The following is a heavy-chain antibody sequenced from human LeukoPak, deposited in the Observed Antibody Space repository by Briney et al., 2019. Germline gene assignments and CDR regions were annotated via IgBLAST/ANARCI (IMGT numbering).Heavy chain of an antibody. Sequence: PSETLSLTCTVSGGSISSSSYYWGCIRQPPGKGLECIGSIYYSGSTYYNPSLKSRVTISVDTSKNQFSLKLSSVTAADTAVYYCARVWNYYDPPYYFDYWGQGTLVTVSS. CDR1: GGSISSSSYY. D-gene: IGHD1-7*01. CDR3: ARVWNYYDPPYYFDY. J-gene: IGHJ4*02. CDR2: IYYSGST. V-gene: IGHV4-39*01.